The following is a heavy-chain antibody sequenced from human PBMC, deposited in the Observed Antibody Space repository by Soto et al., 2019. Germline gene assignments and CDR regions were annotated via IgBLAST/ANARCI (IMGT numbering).Heavy chain of an antibody. CDR3: AKDPMLKGRGYNWNYAQFDY. Sequence: EVQLLESGGGLVQPGGSLRLSCAASGFTFSSYAMSWVRQAPGKGLEWVSAISGSGGSTYYADSVKGRFTISRDNSKNTLYLQMNSLRAEDTAVYYCAKDPMLKGRGYNWNYAQFDYWGQGTLVTVSS. D-gene: IGHD1-7*01. V-gene: IGHV3-23*01. CDR1: GFTFSSYA. CDR2: ISGSGGST. J-gene: IGHJ4*02.